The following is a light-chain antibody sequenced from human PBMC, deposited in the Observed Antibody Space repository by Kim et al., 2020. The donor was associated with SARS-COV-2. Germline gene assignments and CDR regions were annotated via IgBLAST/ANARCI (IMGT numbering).Light chain of an antibody. CDR3: QVWDSSSDHLV. CDR2: YDS. CDR1: NIGSKS. Sequence: APGQTASITLGGNNIGSKSVHWYLQRPGQAPVLVISYDSDRPSGIPERCSGSKSGNTATLTISRVEAGDEADYYCQVWDSSSDHLVFGGGTQLTVL. V-gene: IGLV3-21*04. J-gene: IGLJ3*02.